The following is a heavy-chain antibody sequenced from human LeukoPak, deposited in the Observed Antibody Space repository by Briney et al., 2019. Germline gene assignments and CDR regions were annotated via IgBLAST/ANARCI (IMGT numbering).Heavy chain of an antibody. CDR2: IESKTDGGTI. CDR3: TTRLTVDY. V-gene: IGHV3-15*04. CDR1: GFTFSNAW. Sequence: GESLGLSCGASGFTFSNAWMSWVRQTPGKRLEWVGRIESKTDGGTIDYAAPVKGRFTISRDDSKNTLYLQMNSLKTEDTAVYYCTTRLTVDYWGQGTLVTVSS. D-gene: IGHD7-27*01. J-gene: IGHJ4*02.